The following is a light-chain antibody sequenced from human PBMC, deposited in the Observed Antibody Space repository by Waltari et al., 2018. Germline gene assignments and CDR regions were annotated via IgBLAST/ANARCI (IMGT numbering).Light chain of an antibody. CDR2: VTA. Sequence: IVLTQSPATLSLSPGERATLSCRASQSVSSDLAWYQQKPGQAPRPLIYVTAARTAGCPARFSGSGSGTDFTRTISSLEPEDFAVYYCQQRSYWPPYTFGQGTKLEI. V-gene: IGKV3-11*01. CDR3: QQRSYWPPYT. J-gene: IGKJ2*01. CDR1: QSVSSD.